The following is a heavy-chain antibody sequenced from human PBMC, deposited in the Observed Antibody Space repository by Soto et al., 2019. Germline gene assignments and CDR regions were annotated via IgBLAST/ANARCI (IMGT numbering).Heavy chain of an antibody. CDR3: ARDKGPEGNDAFDI. Sequence: SETLSLTCTVSGGSISSGGYYWSWIRQHPGKGLEWIGYIYYSGSTYYNPSLKSRVTISVDTSKNQFSLKLSSVTAADTAVYYCARDKGPEGNDAFDIWGQGTMLTVSS. CDR2: IYYSGST. CDR1: GGSISSGGYY. V-gene: IGHV4-31*03. J-gene: IGHJ3*02.